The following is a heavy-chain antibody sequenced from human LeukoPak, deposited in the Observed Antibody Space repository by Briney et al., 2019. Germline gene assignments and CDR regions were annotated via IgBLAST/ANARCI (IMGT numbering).Heavy chain of an antibody. Sequence: GGSLRLSCAASGFTFSDYYMSWVRQAPGKGLEWVSYISSSGSTIYYADSVKGRFTISRGNAKNSLYLQMNSLRAEDTAVYYCARDARYCSSTSCSKNWFDPWGQGTLVTVSS. CDR1: GFTFSDYY. V-gene: IGHV3-11*04. CDR3: ARDARYCSSTSCSKNWFDP. CDR2: ISSSGSTI. J-gene: IGHJ5*02. D-gene: IGHD2-2*01.